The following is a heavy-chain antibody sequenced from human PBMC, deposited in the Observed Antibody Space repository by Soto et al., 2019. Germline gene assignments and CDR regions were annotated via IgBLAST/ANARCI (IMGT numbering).Heavy chain of an antibody. D-gene: IGHD6-19*01. CDR3: AREWDNKSEHSSGWYDDF. V-gene: IGHV1-18*01. CDR2: ISGYSGHT. J-gene: IGHJ4*02. Sequence: ASVKVSCKASGYTFSSYGISWVLQAPGQGLEWMGWISGYSGHTYYAQKFQGRVTMTTDTSTNTVYMELRSLRSDDTAVYYCAREWDNKSEHSSGWYDDFWGQGTLVTVSS. CDR1: GYTFSSYG.